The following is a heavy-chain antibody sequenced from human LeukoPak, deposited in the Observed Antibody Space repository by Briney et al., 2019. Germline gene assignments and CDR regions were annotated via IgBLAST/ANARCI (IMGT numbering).Heavy chain of an antibody. CDR3: ARPKYDFWCGYAAGAFDI. D-gene: IGHD3-3*01. V-gene: IGHV3-7*01. J-gene: IGHJ3*02. CDR2: IKQDGSEK. CDR1: GFTFSSYW. Sequence: GGSLRLSCAATGFTFSSYWMSWVRQAPGKGLEWVANIKQDGSEKYYVDSVKGRFTISRDNAKNSLYLQMNSLRAEDTAVYYCARPKYDFWCGYAAGAFDIWGQGTMVTVSS.